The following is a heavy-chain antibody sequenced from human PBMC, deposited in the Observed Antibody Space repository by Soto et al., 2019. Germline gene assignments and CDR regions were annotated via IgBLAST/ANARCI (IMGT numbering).Heavy chain of an antibody. CDR2: ISAYNGNT. Sequence: GGPGEGSCKASCYTFFSYGFSWGRQAPGQGLEWMGWISAYNGNTNYAQKLQGRVTMTTDTSTSTAYMELRSLRSDDTAVYYCAREDYYDSTVMDYWGQGTLVTVSS. J-gene: IGHJ4*02. D-gene: IGHD3-22*01. V-gene: IGHV1-18*01. CDR1: CYTFFSYG. CDR3: AREDYYDSTVMDY.